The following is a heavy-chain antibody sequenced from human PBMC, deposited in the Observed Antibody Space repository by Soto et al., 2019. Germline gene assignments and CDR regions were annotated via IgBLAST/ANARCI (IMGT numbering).Heavy chain of an antibody. CDR1: GFTFSGYA. D-gene: IGHD2-8*01. CDR3: AKDRCTNGVCSFDY. V-gene: IGHV3-23*01. Sequence: GGSLGLSCAASGFTFSGYAMSWVRQAPGRGLEWVSAISGSGGSTYYADSVKGRFTISRDNSKNTQYLQMNSLRAEDTAVYYCAKDRCTNGVCSFDYWGQGTLVTVSS. J-gene: IGHJ4*02. CDR2: ISGSGGST.